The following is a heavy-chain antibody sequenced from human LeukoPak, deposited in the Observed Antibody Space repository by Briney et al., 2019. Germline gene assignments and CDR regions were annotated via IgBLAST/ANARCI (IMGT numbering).Heavy chain of an antibody. Sequence: SETLSLTCTVSGASISTFYWNWIRQSPGKGLEWIGYFSYIGSTNYNPSLKSRVTISGDTSKNHFSLRLSSVTAADTAVYYCARQRTWRAGYYDADGAFDIWGQGTVVTVSS. J-gene: IGHJ3*02. D-gene: IGHD3-9*01. CDR3: ARQRTWRAGYYDADGAFDI. CDR1: GASISTFY. V-gene: IGHV4-59*08. CDR2: FSYIGST.